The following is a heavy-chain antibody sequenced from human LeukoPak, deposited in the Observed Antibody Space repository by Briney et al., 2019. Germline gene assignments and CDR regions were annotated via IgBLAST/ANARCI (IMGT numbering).Heavy chain of an antibody. V-gene: IGHV1-18*01. J-gene: IGHJ5*02. Sequence: ASVKVSCKASGYTFTSYDINWVRQATGQGLEWMGWISAYNGNTNYAQKLQGRVTMTTDTSTSTAYMELRSLRSDDTAVYYCARDAIVVVTAINWFDPWGQGTLVTVSS. D-gene: IGHD2-21*02. CDR1: GYTFTSYD. CDR2: ISAYNGNT. CDR3: ARDAIVVVTAINWFDP.